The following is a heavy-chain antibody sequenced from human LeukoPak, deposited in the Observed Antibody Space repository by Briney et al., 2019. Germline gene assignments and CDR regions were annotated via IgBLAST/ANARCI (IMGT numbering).Heavy chain of an antibody. CDR1: GGSISSYY. D-gene: IGHD6-13*01. Sequence: AETLSLTCTVSGGSISSYYWSWIRQPPGKGLEWIGYIYYSGSSNYNPSLKSRVTISVDTSKNPFSLKLSSVTAAGTAVYYCARVSSSSGGVADYWGQGTLVTVSS. V-gene: IGHV4-59*01. CDR3: ARVSSSSGGVADY. J-gene: IGHJ4*02. CDR2: IYYSGSS.